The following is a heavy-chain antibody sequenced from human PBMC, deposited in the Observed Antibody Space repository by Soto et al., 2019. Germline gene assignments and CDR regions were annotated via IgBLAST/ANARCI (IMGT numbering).Heavy chain of an antibody. Sequence: PGGSLRLSCAASGFTFSSYAMHWVRQAPGKGLEWVAVISYDGSNKYYADSVKGRFTISRDNSKNTLYLQMNSLRAEDTAVYYCARDKYQLPPHYYYYYGMDVWGQGTTVTVSS. CDR1: GFTFSSYA. CDR3: ARDKYQLPPHYYYYYGMDV. CDR2: ISYDGSNK. V-gene: IGHV3-30-3*01. J-gene: IGHJ6*02. D-gene: IGHD2-2*01.